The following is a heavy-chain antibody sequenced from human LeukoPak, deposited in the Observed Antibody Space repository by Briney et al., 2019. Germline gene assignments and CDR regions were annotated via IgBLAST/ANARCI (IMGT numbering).Heavy chain of an antibody. CDR3: ARYGYSSSAFDY. J-gene: IGHJ4*02. V-gene: IGHV4-4*07. Sequence: PTETLSLTCTVSGGSISSYYWSWVRQPAGKGLEWIGRIYSSGSTNYNPSLKSRVTMSVDTSKNQLSLNLSSVTAADTALYYCARYGYSSSAFDYWGQGTLVTVSS. CDR1: GGSISSYY. CDR2: IYSSGST. D-gene: IGHD6-13*01.